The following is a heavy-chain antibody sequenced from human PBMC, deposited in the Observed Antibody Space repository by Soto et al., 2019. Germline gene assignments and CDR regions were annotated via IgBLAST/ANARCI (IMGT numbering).Heavy chain of an antibody. CDR1: GFTFSNYF. J-gene: IGHJ4*02. D-gene: IGHD3-22*01. CDR3: AKDPRGSYYYDSSGSSGFDY. V-gene: IGHV3-23*01. Sequence: GSLRLSCAASGFTFSNYFMHWVRQVPGKGLEWVSAISGSGGSTYYADSVKGRFTISRDNSKNTLYLQMNSLRAEDTAVYYCAKDPRGSYYYDSSGSSGFDYWGQGTLVTVSS. CDR2: ISGSGGST.